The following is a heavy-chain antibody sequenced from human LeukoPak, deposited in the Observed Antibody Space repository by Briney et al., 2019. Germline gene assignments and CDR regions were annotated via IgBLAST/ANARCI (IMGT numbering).Heavy chain of an antibody. CDR3: GRGVEALDAFDI. V-gene: IGHV4-59*01. CDR2: IYYSGST. D-gene: IGHD1-26*01. J-gene: IGHJ3*02. Sequence: SETLSLTCTVSGGSISNYYWSWIRQPPGKGLEWIGYIYYSGSTNYNPSLKSRVTISVDTSKNQFSLKLSSVTAADTAVYYCGRGVEALDAFDIWGQGTMVTVSS. CDR1: GGSISNYY.